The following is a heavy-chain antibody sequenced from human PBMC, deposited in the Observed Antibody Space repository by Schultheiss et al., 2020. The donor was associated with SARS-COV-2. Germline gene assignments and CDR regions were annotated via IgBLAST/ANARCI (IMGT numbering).Heavy chain of an antibody. J-gene: IGHJ6*03. V-gene: IGHV1-69*06. CDR1: GGTFSSYA. Sequence: SVKVSCKASGGTFSSYAISWVRQAPGQGLEWMGGIIPIFGTANYAQKFQGRVTITADKSTSTAYMELSSLRSEDTAVYYCAKGGGDYGGEYYYMDVWGKGTTVTVSS. D-gene: IGHD4-17*01. CDR3: AKGGGDYGGEYYYMDV. CDR2: IIPIFGTA.